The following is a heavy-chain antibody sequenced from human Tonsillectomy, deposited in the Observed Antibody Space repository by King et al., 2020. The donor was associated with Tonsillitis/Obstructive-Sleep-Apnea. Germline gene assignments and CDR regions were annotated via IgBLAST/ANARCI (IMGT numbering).Heavy chain of an antibody. CDR2: IVSNDEK. D-gene: IGHD6-13*01. V-gene: IGHV2-26*01. CDR3: VRIKVIWQQSNYYYDYYMDV. Sequence: VTLKESGPVLVRPTETLTLTCAVSGFSLTNPTMGVSWIRQPPGKALEWLAHIVSNDEKSYTTSLETRLTISKDTSKGQVVLTMTNMDPVDTATYYCVRIKVIWQQSNYYYDYYMDVWGEGTTVTVSS. CDR1: GFSLTNPTMG. J-gene: IGHJ6*03.